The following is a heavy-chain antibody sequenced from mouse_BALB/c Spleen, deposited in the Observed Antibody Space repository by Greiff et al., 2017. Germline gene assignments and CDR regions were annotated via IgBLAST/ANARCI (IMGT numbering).Heavy chain of an antibody. CDR2: ISAGGSYT. CDR3: ARNRDGNYYAMDY. CDR1: GFTFSGYY. Sequence: EVMLVESGGGLVKPGGSLKLSCAASGFTFSGYYMYWVRQTPEKRLEWVATISAGGSYTYYPDSVKGRFTISRDNAKNNLYLQMSSLKSEDTAMYYGARNRDGNYYAMDYWGQGTSVTVSS. V-gene: IGHV5-4*02. J-gene: IGHJ4*01. D-gene: IGHD2-1*01.